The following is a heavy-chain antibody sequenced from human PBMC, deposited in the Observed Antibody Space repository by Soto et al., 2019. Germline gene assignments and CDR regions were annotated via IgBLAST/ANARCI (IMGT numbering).Heavy chain of an antibody. CDR2: IFSNDEK. CDR1: GFSLSNARMG. J-gene: IGHJ3*02. CDR3: ARIRGYYDSSGPGVAFDI. Sequence: QVTLKESGPVLVKPTETLTLTCTVSGFSLSNARMGVSWIRQPPGKALEWLAHIFSNDEKSYSTSLKSRLTSSKDTSKSQVVLTMTNMEPVDTATYYCARIRGYYDSSGPGVAFDIWGQGTMVTVSS. V-gene: IGHV2-26*01. D-gene: IGHD3-22*01.